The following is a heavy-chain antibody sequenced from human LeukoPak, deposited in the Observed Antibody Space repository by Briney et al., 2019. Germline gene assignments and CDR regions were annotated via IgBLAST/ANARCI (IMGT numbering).Heavy chain of an antibody. D-gene: IGHD2-2*01. J-gene: IGHJ4*02. V-gene: IGHV3-48*01. CDR1: GFTFSSYS. Sequence: GGSLRLSCAASGFTFSSYSMNWVRQAPGKGLEWVSYISSSSSTIYYADSVKGRFTISRDNAKNSLYLQMNSLRAEDTAVYYCAREVCSSTSYYEWPPDYWGQGTLVTVSS. CDR3: AREVCSSTSYYEWPPDY. CDR2: ISSSSSTI.